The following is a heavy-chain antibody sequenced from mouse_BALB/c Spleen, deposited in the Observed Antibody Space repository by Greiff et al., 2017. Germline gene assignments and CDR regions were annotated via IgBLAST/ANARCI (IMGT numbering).Heavy chain of an antibody. D-gene: IGHD1-1*01. CDR3: ARAPVAKDAMDY. CDR2: IWAGGST. J-gene: IGHJ4*01. CDR1: GFSLTSYG. Sequence: QVQLKESGPGLVAPSQSLSITCTVSGFSLTSYGVHWVRQPPGKGLEWLGVIWAGGSTNYNSALMSRLSISKDNSKSQVFLKMNSLQTDDTAMYYCARAPVAKDAMDYWGQGTSVTVSS. V-gene: IGHV2-9*02.